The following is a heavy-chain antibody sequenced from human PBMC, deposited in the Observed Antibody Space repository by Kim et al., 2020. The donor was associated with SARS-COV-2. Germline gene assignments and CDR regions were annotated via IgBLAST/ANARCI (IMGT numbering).Heavy chain of an antibody. Sequence: GGSLRLSCTASGFTFDDYSMRWVRQAPGTGLEWVGFVGSTGYTCSPDSVASVYSIFSITGDDSKYLPFHHINTLETADTAFSCGCSVGDYIDYW. V-gene: IGHV3-49*04. CDR1: GFTFDDYS. CDR3: CSVGDYIDY. J-gene: IGHJ4*01. CDR2: VGSTGYTCSP. D-gene: IGHD2-15*01.